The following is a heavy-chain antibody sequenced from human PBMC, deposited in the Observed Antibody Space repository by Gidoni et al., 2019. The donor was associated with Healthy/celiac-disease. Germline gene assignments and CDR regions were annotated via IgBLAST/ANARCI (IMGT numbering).Heavy chain of an antibody. V-gene: IGHV1-3*01. CDR1: GYTFTSYA. CDR3: ARALPPGYYDSSGYPD. D-gene: IGHD3-22*01. J-gene: IGHJ4*02. CDR2: INAGNGNT. Sequence: QVQLVQSGAEVKKPGASVTVSCKASGYTFTSYAMHWVRQAPGQRLEWMGWINAGNGNTKYSQKFQGRVTITRDTSASTAYMELSSLRSEDTAVYYCARALPPGYYDSSGYPDWGQGTLVTVSS.